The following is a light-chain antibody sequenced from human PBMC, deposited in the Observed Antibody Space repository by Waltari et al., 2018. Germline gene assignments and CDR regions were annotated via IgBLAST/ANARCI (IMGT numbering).Light chain of an antibody. J-gene: IGLJ1*01. CDR3: QVWDGSSAHYV. V-gene: IGLV3-21*02. CDR2: DVR. Sequence: SYVLTQPPSLSVAPGQTARITCGGDNIGIKSVHWFQQRPGQAPVLVVYDVRDRPSGIPERCAGATSGNTATLTISGVGAGDEADYYCQVWDGSSAHYVFGTGTKVTVL. CDR1: NIGIKS.